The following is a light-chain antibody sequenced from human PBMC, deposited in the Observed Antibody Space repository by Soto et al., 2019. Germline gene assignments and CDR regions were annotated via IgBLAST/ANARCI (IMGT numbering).Light chain of an antibody. CDR1: SSDIGAYIY. CDR2: EVS. J-gene: IGLJ1*01. Sequence: QSALTQPPSASGSPGQSVTIPCTGTSSDIGAYIYVSWYQQHPGKAPKLMISEVSRRPSGVPERFSGSKSGNTASLTVSGLQADDEAHYYCSSYAGSNNFVFGTGTKLTVL. V-gene: IGLV2-8*01. CDR3: SSYAGSNNFV.